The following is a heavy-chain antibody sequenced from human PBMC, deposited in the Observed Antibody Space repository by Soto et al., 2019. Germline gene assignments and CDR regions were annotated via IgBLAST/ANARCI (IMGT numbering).Heavy chain of an antibody. CDR1: GDSISTGNFY. J-gene: IGHJ6*02. Sequence: QVELQESGPGLVKPSQTLSLTCTVSGDSISTGNFYWSWIRQPPGKGLEWIGYVHYSGSTYYNPSLESRVTISIDTSKNQFSLKLSSVTAADTAVYYCARGDYYGSGNDGMDVWGQGTTVTVS. CDR2: VHYSGST. CDR3: ARGDYYGSGNDGMDV. V-gene: IGHV4-30-4*01. D-gene: IGHD3-10*01.